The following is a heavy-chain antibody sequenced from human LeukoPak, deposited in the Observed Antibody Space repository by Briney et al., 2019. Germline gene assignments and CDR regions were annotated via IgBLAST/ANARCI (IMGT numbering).Heavy chain of an antibody. D-gene: IGHD3-10*02. CDR1: GFTFSSYG. V-gene: IGHV3-7*03. J-gene: IGHJ5*02. Sequence: PGGSLRLPCAASGFTFSSYGMHWVRQTPGKGLEWVASISDGGRATYYGDSVRGRFTISRDDARSSLFLQMNGLRADDTAVYYCTRENYVPDSWGQGTLVTVSS. CDR3: TRENYVPDS. CDR2: ISDGGRAT.